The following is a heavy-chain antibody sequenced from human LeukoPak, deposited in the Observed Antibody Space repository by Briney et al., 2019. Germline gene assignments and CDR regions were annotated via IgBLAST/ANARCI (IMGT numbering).Heavy chain of an antibody. D-gene: IGHD3-10*01. CDR1: GFTFSSYS. CDR3: AREGGGALDY. CDR2: IWYDGSNK. V-gene: IGHV3-33*08. Sequence: GGSLRLSCAASGFTFSSYSMNWVRQAPGKGLEWVTLIWYDGSNKYYADSVKGRFTISRDNSKNTVYLQMNSLRAEDTAVYYCAREGGGALDYWAREPWSPSPQ. J-gene: IGHJ4*02.